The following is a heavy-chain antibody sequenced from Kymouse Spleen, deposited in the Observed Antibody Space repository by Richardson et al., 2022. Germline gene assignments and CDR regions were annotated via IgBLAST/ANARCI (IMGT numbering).Heavy chain of an antibody. D-gene: IGHD4-11,IGHD4-11*01. CDR2: INSDGSST. J-gene: IGHJ6*02. V-gene: IGHV3-74*01. CDR1: GFTFSSYW. CDR3: ARVTVTYYYYGMDV. Sequence: EVQLVESGGGLVQPGGSLRLSCAASGFTFSSYWMHWVRQAPGKGLVWVSRINSDGSSTSYADSVKGRFTISRDNAKNTLYLQMNSLRAEDTAVYYCARVTVTYYYYGMDVWGQGTTVTVSS.